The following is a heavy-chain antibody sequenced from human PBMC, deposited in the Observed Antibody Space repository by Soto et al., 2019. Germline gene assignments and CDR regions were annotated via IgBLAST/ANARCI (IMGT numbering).Heavy chain of an antibody. V-gene: IGHV5-51*03. CDR3: ARRYNWNDDYYYGMDV. D-gene: IGHD1-1*01. CDR2: IYPGDSDT. CDR1: GYSFTSYW. J-gene: IGHJ6*02. Sequence: EVQLVQSGAEVKKPGESLKISCNGSGYSFTSYWIGWVRQMPGKGLEWMGIIYPGDSDTRYSPSFQGQVTISADTSISTAYLQWSSLKASDTAMYYCARRYNWNDDYYYGMDVWGQGTTVTVSS.